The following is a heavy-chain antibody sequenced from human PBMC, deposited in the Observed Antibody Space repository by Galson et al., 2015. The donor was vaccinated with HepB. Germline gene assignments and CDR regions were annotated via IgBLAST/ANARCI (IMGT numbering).Heavy chain of an antibody. Sequence: ETLSLTCTVSGGSVSSGSYYWSWIRQPPGKGLEWIGYIYYSGSTNYNPSLKSRVTISVDTSKNQFSLKLSSVTAADTAVYYCARTMVTLTPHPYFDYWGQGTLVTASS. D-gene: IGHD5-18*01. CDR1: GGSVSSGSYY. J-gene: IGHJ4*02. V-gene: IGHV4-61*01. CDR2: IYYSGST. CDR3: ARTMVTLTPHPYFDY.